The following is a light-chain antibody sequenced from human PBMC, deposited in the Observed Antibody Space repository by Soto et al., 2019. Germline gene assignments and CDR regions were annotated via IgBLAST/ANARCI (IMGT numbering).Light chain of an antibody. CDR1: SSHNGANYD. J-gene: IGLJ1*01. CDR3: QSYDDSLSVHYV. Sequence: QSLLTQPPSMSWAPGERGTLSSPGKSSHNGANYDVQWEQQLPRKNTQILNQGKTNRPPGVPDRFSGSKSGTSASLAFTGLHVDDEADYYCQSYDDSLSVHYVFGTGTRSPS. CDR2: GKT. V-gene: IGLV1-40*01.